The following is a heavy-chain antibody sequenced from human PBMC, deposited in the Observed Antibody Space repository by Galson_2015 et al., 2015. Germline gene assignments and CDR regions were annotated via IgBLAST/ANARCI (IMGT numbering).Heavy chain of an antibody. Sequence: SLRLSCAASGFTFGDYAMSWFRQAPGKGLEWVGFIRSKAYGGTTEYAASAKGRFTISRDDSKSIAYLQMNSLKTEDTAVYYCTRCSGGSCHLIDYWGQGTLVTVSS. CDR3: TRCSGGSCHLIDY. CDR2: IRSKAYGGTT. V-gene: IGHV3-49*03. CDR1: GFTFGDYA. J-gene: IGHJ4*02. D-gene: IGHD2-15*01.